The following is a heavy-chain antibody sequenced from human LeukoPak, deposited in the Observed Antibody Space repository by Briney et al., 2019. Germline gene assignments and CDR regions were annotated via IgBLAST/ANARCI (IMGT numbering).Heavy chain of an antibody. V-gene: IGHV3-30*18. Sequence: GGSLRLSCAASGFTFDDYGMSWVPQAPGKGLEGGAVISYDGSNKYYADPVKGRFTIPRDNSKNTLYMQMNSLRAEDTAVYYCAKDRVGYSWYLDCWGQGTLVSVSS. CDR2: ISYDGSNK. CDR3: AKDRVGYSWYLDC. CDR1: GFTFDDYG. J-gene: IGHJ4*02. D-gene: IGHD5-18*01.